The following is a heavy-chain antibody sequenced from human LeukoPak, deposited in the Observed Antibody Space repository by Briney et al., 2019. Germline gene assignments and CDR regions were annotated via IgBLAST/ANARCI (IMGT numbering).Heavy chain of an antibody. J-gene: IGHJ5*02. V-gene: IGHV4-34*01. CDR2: INHSGST. Sequence: PSETLSLTCAVYGGSFSGYYWSWIRQPPGKGLEWIGEINHSGSTNYNPSLKSRVTISVDTSKNQFSLKLSSVTAADTAVYYCATYSSSFGWFDPWGQGTLVTVSS. D-gene: IGHD6-13*01. CDR1: GGSFSGYY. CDR3: ATYSSSFGWFDP.